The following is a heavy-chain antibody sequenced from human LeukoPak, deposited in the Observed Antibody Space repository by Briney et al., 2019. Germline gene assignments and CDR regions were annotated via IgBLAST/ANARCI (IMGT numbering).Heavy chain of an antibody. CDR1: GFTFSSYA. J-gene: IGHJ2*01. CDR2: ISGSGGST. D-gene: IGHD1-1*01. V-gene: IGHV3-23*01. CDR3: AKDRVQLSWYFDL. Sequence: PGGSLRLSCAASGFTFSSYAMSWVRQAPGKGLEWVSAISGSGGSTYYADSVKGRFTISRDNSKNTLYLQMNSLRAEDTAVFYCAKDRVQLSWYFDLWGRGTLVTVSS.